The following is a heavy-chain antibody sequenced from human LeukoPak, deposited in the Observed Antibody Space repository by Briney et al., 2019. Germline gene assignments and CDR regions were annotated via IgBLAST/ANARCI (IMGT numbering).Heavy chain of an antibody. D-gene: IGHD3-9*01. CDR3: AKDSERYFDWPYYFDY. CDR1: GFTFSSYG. J-gene: IGHJ4*02. CDR2: ISYDGSNK. Sequence: GGSLRLSCAASGFTFSSYGMHWVRQAPGKGLEWVAVISYDGSNKYYADSVKGRFTISRDNSKNTLYLQVNSLRAEDTAVYYCAKDSERYFDWPYYFDYWGQGTLVTVSS. V-gene: IGHV3-30*18.